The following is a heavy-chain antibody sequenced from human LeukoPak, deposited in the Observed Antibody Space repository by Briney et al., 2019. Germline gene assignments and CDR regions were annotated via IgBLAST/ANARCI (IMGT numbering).Heavy chain of an antibody. Sequence: PGRSLRLSCAASGFTFDDYAMHWVRQAPGKGLEWVSSLSWNSDSIDYADSVKGRFTISRDNAKNSLFLQMNSLGAEDTALYYCAKGGDGYNPSYYGMDVWGQGTTVTVSS. CDR2: LSWNSDSI. CDR3: AKGGDGYNPSYYGMDV. V-gene: IGHV3-9*01. J-gene: IGHJ6*02. CDR1: GFTFDDYA. D-gene: IGHD5-24*01.